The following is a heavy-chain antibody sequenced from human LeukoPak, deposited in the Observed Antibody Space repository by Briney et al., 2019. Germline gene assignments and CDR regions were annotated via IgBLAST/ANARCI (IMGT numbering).Heavy chain of an antibody. Sequence: PGGSLRLSCAASGFTFDDYGMSWVRRAPGKGLEWVSSISVSGAYKYYADSVKGRFTISRDDSKNTLSLQMNSLRAEDTAVYYCAKGYCTDTNCPTPLGLDCWGQGTQGTVSS. CDR3: AKGYCTDTNCPTPLGLDC. CDR1: GFTFDDYG. J-gene: IGHJ4*02. V-gene: IGHV3-23*01. D-gene: IGHD2-8*01. CDR2: ISVSGAYK.